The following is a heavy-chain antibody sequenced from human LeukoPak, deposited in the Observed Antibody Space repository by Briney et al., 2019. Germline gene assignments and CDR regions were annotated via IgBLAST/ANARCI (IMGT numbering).Heavy chain of an antibody. J-gene: IGHJ4*02. CDR3: AKGDYYGSGSYYFPFDY. V-gene: IGHV3-23*01. D-gene: IGHD3-10*01. CDR1: GFTFSSYR. CDR2: ISGSGGST. Sequence: GGSLRLSCAASGFTFSSYRMHWVRQAPGKGLKWVSAISGSGGSTYYADSVKGRFTISRDNSKNTLYLQMNSLRAEDTAVYYCAKGDYYGSGSYYFPFDYWGQGTLVTVSS.